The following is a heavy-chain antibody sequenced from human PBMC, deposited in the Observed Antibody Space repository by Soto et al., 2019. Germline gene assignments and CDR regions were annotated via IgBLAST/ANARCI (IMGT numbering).Heavy chain of an antibody. CDR2: IYYSGST. Sequence: PSDTLSLTCTVSGGSISSSSYYWGWIRQPPGKGLEWIGSIYYSGSTYYNPSLKSRVTISVDTSKNQFSLKLSSVTAADTAVYYCARHRPFRSKYCTNVHGCHHYDYWGQGTLVTVSS. J-gene: IGHJ4*02. V-gene: IGHV4-39*01. CDR1: GGSISSSSYY. D-gene: IGHD2-8*01. CDR3: ARHRPFRSKYCTNVHGCHHYDY.